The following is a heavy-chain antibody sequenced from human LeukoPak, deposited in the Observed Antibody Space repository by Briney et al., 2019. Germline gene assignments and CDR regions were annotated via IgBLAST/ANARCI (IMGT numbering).Heavy chain of an antibody. CDR1: SGSISSYY. D-gene: IGHD6-13*01. V-gene: IGHV4-59*01. J-gene: IGHJ4*02. CDR3: ARDIAATGTILYSYFDY. Sequence: SETLSLTCTVSSGSISSYYWSWIRQPPGKGLEWIGYIYYSGSTNYNPSLKSRVTISVDTSKNQFSLKLSSVTAADTAVYYCARDIAATGTILYSYFDYWGQGTLVTVSS. CDR2: IYYSGST.